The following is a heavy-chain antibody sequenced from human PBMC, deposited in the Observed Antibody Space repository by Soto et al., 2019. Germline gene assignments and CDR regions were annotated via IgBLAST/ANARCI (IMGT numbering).Heavy chain of an antibody. V-gene: IGHV3-74*01. CDR3: ARAIGYYGMGG. CDR2: INSDGSST. Sequence: PGGSLRLSCAASGFSFSNCWMHWVRQAPGMGLLWVSQINSDGSSTTYADSVKGRFTISRDDAKNTLYLQINSLRAEDTAVYYCARAIGYYGMGGSGQGTTGTVFS. D-gene: IGHD3-22*01. J-gene: IGHJ6*02. CDR1: GFSFSNCW.